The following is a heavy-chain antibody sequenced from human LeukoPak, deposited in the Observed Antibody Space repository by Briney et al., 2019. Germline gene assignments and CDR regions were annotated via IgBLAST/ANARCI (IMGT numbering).Heavy chain of an antibody. CDR3: ARTMWGFDY. CDR2: ISSSGSII. J-gene: IGHJ4*02. CDR1: GFAFSDYE. D-gene: IGHD7-27*01. Sequence: GGSLRLSCASSGFAFSDYEMNWVRQAPGKGLEWVSYISSSGSIIYYADSVKGRFTISRDNAKRSLFLQMNSLRVEDTAVYYCARTMWGFDYWGQGTLVTVSS. V-gene: IGHV3-48*03.